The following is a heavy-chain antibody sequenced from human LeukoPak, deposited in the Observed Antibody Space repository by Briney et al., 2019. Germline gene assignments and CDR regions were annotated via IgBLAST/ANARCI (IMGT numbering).Heavy chain of an antibody. J-gene: IGHJ4*02. CDR1: GGSFSGYY. D-gene: IGHD5-18*01. V-gene: IGHV4-34*01. Sequence: PSETLSLTCAVYGGSFSGYYWSWIRQPPGKGLEWIGSIYYSGSTYYNPSLKSRVTISVDTSKNQFSLKLSSVTAADTAVYYCASLPSRQTAMVIVQDDYWGQGTLVTVSS. CDR3: ASLPSRQTAMVIVQDDY. CDR2: IYYSGST.